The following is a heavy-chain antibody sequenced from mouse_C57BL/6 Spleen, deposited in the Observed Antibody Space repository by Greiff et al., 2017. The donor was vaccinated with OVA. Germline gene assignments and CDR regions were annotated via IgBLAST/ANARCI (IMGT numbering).Heavy chain of an antibody. CDR3: ARWGLRRGFAY. CDR1: GYTFTSYW. J-gene: IGHJ3*01. V-gene: IGHV1-69*01. CDR2: IDPSDSYT. D-gene: IGHD2-4*01. Sequence: QVQLKQPGAELVMPGASVKLSCKASGYTFTSYWMHWVKQRPGQGLEWIGEIDPSDSYTNYNQKFKGKSTLTVDKSSSTAYMQLSSLTSEDSAVYYCARWGLRRGFAYWGQGTLVTVSA.